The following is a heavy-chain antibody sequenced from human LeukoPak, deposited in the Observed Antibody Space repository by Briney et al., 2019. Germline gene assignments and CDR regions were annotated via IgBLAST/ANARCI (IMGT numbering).Heavy chain of an antibody. D-gene: IGHD3-9*01. CDR2: ISAYNGNT. J-gene: IGHJ4*02. Sequence: GAPVKVSCKASGYTFTSYGISWVRQAPGQGLEWMGWISAYNGNTNYAQKLQGRVTMTTDTSTSTAYMELRSLRSDDTAVYYCARDREDILTGYPDRDFDYWGQGTLVTVSS. V-gene: IGHV1-18*04. CDR3: ARDREDILTGYPDRDFDY. CDR1: GYTFTSYG.